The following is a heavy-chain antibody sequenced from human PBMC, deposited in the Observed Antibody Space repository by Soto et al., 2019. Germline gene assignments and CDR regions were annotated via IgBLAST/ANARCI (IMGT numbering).Heavy chain of an antibody. D-gene: IGHD2-2*01. CDR3: ARGMPYYFDS. V-gene: IGHV4-31*03. CDR2: IYNTGST. Sequence: QVQLQESGPGLVKPSQTLSLTCTVSGGSISSGLHYWSCIRQRPGKGLEWIAYIYNTGSTYYNPALPSRITISVDTSNNQFSLKMSSVTAADTAVYYCARGMPYYFDSWGQGSLVTVSS. CDR1: GGSISSGLHY. J-gene: IGHJ4*02.